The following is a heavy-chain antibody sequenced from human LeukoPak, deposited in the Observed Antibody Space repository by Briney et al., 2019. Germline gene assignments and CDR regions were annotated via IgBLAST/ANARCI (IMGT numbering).Heavy chain of an antibody. CDR2: ISSDGSTK. V-gene: IGHV3-30*01. CDR3: ARVSIFGVVIPPDF. CDR1: GFTFSSYA. J-gene: IGHJ4*02. D-gene: IGHD3-3*02. Sequence: GGSLRLSCAASGFTFSSYAMHWVRQAPGKGLEWVAVISSDGSTKYYADSVKGRFTISRDNSKNTLFLQRNSLRAEDTAVYYCARVSIFGVVIPPDFWGQGTLVTVSS.